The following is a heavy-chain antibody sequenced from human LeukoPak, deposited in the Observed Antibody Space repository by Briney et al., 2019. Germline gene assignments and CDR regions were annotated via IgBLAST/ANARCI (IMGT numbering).Heavy chain of an antibody. CDR1: GFSFSNYW. CDR2: INHSGST. D-gene: IGHD5-18*01. J-gene: IGHJ2*01. CDR3: ARPRIQLKTKTGRRYWYFDL. Sequence: KTGGSLRLSCAASGFSFSNYWMSWIRQPPGKGLEWIGEINHSGSTNYNPSLKSRVTISVDTSKNQFSLKLSSVTAADTAVYYCARPRIQLKTKTGRRYWYFDLWGRGTLVTVSS. V-gene: IGHV4-34*01.